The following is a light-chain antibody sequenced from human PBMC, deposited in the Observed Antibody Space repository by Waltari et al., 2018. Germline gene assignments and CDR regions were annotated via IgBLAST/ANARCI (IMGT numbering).Light chain of an antibody. V-gene: IGKV3-15*01. CDR2: GAS. Sequence: ETVMKQSPATLSVSQGERVTLSCRASQSVAGNLAWYQQKPGQATRILIYGASTRAAGIPARFSGSGSGTEFTLTISSLQSEDFAVYYCQQYNNWPRTFGQGTKLEI. J-gene: IGKJ2*01. CDR1: QSVAGN. CDR3: QQYNNWPRT.